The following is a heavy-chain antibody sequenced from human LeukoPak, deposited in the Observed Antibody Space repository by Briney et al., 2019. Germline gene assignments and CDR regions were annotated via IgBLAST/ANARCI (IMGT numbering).Heavy chain of an antibody. CDR1: GFIVSSNY. J-gene: IGHJ4*02. CDR2: IYSGGST. V-gene: IGHV3-53*01. CDR3: ARGPGGSPGSYFDY. D-gene: IGHD1-26*01. Sequence: PGGSLRLSCAASGFIVSSNYMSWVRQAPGKGLEWVSVIYSGGSTYYADSVNGRFTISRDNSKNTLYHQMNSLRADDTAVYYCARGPGGSPGSYFDYWGQGTLVTVSS.